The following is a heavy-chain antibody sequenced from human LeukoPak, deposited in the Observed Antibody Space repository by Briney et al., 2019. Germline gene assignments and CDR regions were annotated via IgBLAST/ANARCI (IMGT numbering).Heavy chain of an antibody. Sequence: SQTLSLTCTVSGGSISSGGYYWSWIRQHPGKGLEWIGYIYYSGSTYYNPSLKSRVTISVDTSKNQFSLKLSSVTAADTAVYYCAALPLYGSGSYYNAFDIWGQGTMVTVSS. D-gene: IGHD3-10*01. J-gene: IGHJ3*02. V-gene: IGHV4-31*03. CDR3: AALPLYGSGSYYNAFDI. CDR1: GGSISSGGYY. CDR2: IYYSGST.